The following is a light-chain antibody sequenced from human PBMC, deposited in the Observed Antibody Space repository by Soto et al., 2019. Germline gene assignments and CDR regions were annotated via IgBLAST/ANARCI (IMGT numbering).Light chain of an antibody. Sequence: DIPLTQSPSFLSASVGDRGTITCRASQGLSSDLAWYQQKPGKAPKLLIYAASILQSGVPSRFSGSGSGTEFTLPISSLQPEDFATYYCQHLNSYPITFGQGTRLEIK. J-gene: IGKJ5*01. CDR3: QHLNSYPIT. V-gene: IGKV1-9*01. CDR1: QGLSSD. CDR2: AAS.